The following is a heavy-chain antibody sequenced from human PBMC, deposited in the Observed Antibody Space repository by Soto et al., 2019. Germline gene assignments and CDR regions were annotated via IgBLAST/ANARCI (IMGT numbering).Heavy chain of an antibody. J-gene: IGHJ4*02. CDR3: ARKDYYDSSGYRRDFDY. D-gene: IGHD3-22*01. CDR1: GYTFTSYG. CDR2: ISAYNGNT. Sequence: GASVKVSCKASGYTFTSYGISWVRPAPGQGLEWMGWISAYNGNTNYAQKLQGRVTMTTDTSTSTAYMELRSLRSDDTAVYYCARKDYYDSSGYRRDFDYWGQGTLVTVSS. V-gene: IGHV1-18*01.